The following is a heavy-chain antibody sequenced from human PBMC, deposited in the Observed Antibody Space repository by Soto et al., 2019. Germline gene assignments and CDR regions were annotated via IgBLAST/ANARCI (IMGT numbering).Heavy chain of an antibody. CDR1: GFSFNDYA. Sequence: GGSLRLSCATSGFSFNDYAMYWVRQAPGQGLEWVEIISSDGHHQFYLDNLRGRFTVSRDNSKNTLYLQMNSLRPEDTAVYYCSRGTYYPQSTGLHADXWGPGTVVTVSX. J-gene: IGHJ4*02. D-gene: IGHD2-8*02. V-gene: IGHV3-30*03. CDR2: ISSDGHHQ. CDR3: SRGTYYPQSTGLHADX.